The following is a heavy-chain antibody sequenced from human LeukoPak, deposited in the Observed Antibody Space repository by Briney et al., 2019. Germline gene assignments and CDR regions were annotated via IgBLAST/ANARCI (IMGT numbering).Heavy chain of an antibody. J-gene: IGHJ4*02. CDR3: AKGYYDYVWGSYYFDY. D-gene: IGHD3-16*01. CDR2: ISGSGGST. Sequence: QPGGSLRLSCAASGFTFSSYAMSWVRQALGKGLEWVSAISGSGGSTYYADSVKGRFTISRDNSRDTLYLQMNSLRAEDTAVYYCAKGYYDYVWGSYYFDYWGQGTLVTVSS. V-gene: IGHV3-23*01. CDR1: GFTFSSYA.